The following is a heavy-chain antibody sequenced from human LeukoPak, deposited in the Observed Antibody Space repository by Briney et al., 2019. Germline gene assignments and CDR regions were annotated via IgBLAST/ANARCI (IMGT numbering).Heavy chain of an antibody. D-gene: IGHD2-2*01. Sequence: ASVTVSCKASGYTFTDYYMHWVRQAPGQGFEWMGWINPNDGDTNYTQKFQGRVTMTRDTSFSTAHMEVSRLRSDDTAVYYCARANFLYCSSSTCLFDYWGQGTLVTVSS. CDR3: ARANFLYCSSSTCLFDY. CDR2: INPNDGDT. V-gene: IGHV1-2*02. J-gene: IGHJ4*02. CDR1: GYTFTDYY.